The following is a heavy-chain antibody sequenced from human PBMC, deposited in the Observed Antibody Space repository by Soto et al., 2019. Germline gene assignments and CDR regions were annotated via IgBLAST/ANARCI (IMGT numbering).Heavy chain of an antibody. CDR3: ARGLGP. Sequence: TLPLTCVVSGGSIISGGYFWSWIRQPPGKGLEWIGYIYHSGSTYYNPSLKSRVTISVDRSKNQFSLKLSSVTAADTAVYYCARGLGPWGQGTLVTVSS. J-gene: IGHJ5*02. D-gene: IGHD3-10*01. CDR1: GGSIISGGYF. V-gene: IGHV4-30-2*01. CDR2: IYHSGST.